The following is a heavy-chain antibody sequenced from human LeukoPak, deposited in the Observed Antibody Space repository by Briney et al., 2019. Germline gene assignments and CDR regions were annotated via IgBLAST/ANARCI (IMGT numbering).Heavy chain of an antibody. V-gene: IGHV3-66*01. CDR1: GGSFSGNF. CDR3: TRVVYSSGYSQGFDV. CDR2: IYSGGST. J-gene: IGHJ3*01. Sequence: ETLSLTSAVYGGSFSGNFMSWVRQAPGKGLEWVSVIYSGGSTYYADSVKGRFTISGDNSRNTLYLQMNSLRAEDTAVYYCTRVVYSSGYSQGFDVWGQGTMVTVSS. D-gene: IGHD3-22*01.